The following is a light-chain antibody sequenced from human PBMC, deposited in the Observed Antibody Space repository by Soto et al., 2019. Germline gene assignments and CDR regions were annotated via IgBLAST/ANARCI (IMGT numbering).Light chain of an antibody. J-gene: IGLJ1*01. CDR3: SSYAGSNNYV. CDR2: CVS. V-gene: IGLV2-8*01. Sequence: SGLTQPRSACGSPRQSLTISCTGTSTDVGGYNYISRNQQHPGKAPILMIYCVSKRPSGVPDRVSGSKSGNSASLTLSGLQAEDEADYYCSSYAGSNNYVFGTGTKVTVL. CDR1: STDVGGYNY.